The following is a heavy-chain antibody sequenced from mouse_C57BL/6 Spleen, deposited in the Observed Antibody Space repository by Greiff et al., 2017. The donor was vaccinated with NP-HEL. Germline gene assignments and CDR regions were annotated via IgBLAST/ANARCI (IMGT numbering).Heavy chain of an antibody. Sequence: EVQGVESGPVLVKPGASVKMSCKASGYTFTDYYMNWVKQSHGKSLEWIGVINPYNGGTSYNQKFKGKATLTVDKSSSTAYMELNSLTSEDSAVYYCARPSTMVTTGDWYFDVWGTGTTVTVSS. CDR3: ARPSTMVTTGDWYFDV. V-gene: IGHV1-19*01. D-gene: IGHD2-2*01. J-gene: IGHJ1*03. CDR2: INPYNGGT. CDR1: GYTFTDYY.